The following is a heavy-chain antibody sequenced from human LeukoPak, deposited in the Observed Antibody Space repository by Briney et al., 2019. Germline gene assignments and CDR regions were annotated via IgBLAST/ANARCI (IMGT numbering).Heavy chain of an antibody. CDR2: IYYSGST. J-gene: IGHJ4*02. V-gene: IGHV4-30-4*01. Sequence: SQTLSLTCTVSGGSISSGDYYWSWIRQPPGKGLERIGYIYYSGSTYYNPSLKSRVTISVDTSKNQFSLKLSSVTAADTAVYYCARAFYGSGSYLDYWGQGTLVTVSS. CDR1: GGSISSGDYY. CDR3: ARAFYGSGSYLDY. D-gene: IGHD3-10*01.